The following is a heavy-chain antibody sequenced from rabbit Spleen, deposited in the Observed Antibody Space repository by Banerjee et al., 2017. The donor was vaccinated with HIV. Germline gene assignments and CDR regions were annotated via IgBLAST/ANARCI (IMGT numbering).Heavy chain of an antibody. Sequence: QSLEESGGALVKPGASLTLTCKASGFSFNSDYDMCWVRQAPGKGLEWVACAYAGSSGGTYSATWAKGRFTISKTSSTTVTLQMTSLTAADTATYFCARDTGTSFSTYGMDLWGQGTLVTVS. J-gene: IGHJ6*01. CDR1: GFSFNSDYD. CDR2: AYAGSSGGT. D-gene: IGHD8-1*01. CDR3: ARDTGTSFSTYGMDL. V-gene: IGHV1S40*01.